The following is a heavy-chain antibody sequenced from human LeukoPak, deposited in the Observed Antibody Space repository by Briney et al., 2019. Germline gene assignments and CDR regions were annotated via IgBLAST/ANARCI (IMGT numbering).Heavy chain of an antibody. CDR3: ARDYDILTGYPYFDF. V-gene: IGHV4-4*07. D-gene: IGHD3-9*01. J-gene: IGHJ4*02. CDR2: IYTSGST. Sequence: SETLSLTCTVSGGSISSYYWSWIRQPAGKGLEWIGRIYTSGSTNYNPSLKSRVTMSVDTSKNQFSLKLSSVTAADTAVYYCARDYDILTGYPYFDFWGQGTLVTVSS. CDR1: GGSISSYY.